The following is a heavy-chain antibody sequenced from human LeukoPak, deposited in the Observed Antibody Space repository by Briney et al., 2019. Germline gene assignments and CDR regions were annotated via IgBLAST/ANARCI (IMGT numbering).Heavy chain of an antibody. V-gene: IGHV3-66*01. CDR2: IYSGGST. D-gene: IGHD3-10*01. Sequence: GGSLRLSCAASGFTFSSYSMNWVRQAPGKGLEWVSVIYSGGSTYYADSVKGRFTISRDNSKNTLYLQMNSLRAEDTAVYYCAGSIGDYWGQGTLVTVSS. CDR3: AGSIGDY. CDR1: GFTFSSYS. J-gene: IGHJ4*02.